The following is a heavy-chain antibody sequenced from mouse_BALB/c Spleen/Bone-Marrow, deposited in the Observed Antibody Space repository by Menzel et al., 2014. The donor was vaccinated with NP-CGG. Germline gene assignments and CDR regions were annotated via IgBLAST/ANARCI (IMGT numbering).Heavy chain of an antibody. D-gene: IGHD2-14*01. CDR1: GYTFTSYT. CDR2: INPSSGYT. J-gene: IGHJ3*01. CDR3: TRSYWYDVAWFAY. V-gene: IGHV1-4*01. Sequence: AQLHQSGAELARPGASVKMSCKASGYTFTSYTMHWVKQRPGQGLEWIGYINPSSGYTNYNQKFKDKATLTADKSSSTAYMQLSSLTSEDSAVYYCTRSYWYDVAWFAYWGQGTLVTVSA.